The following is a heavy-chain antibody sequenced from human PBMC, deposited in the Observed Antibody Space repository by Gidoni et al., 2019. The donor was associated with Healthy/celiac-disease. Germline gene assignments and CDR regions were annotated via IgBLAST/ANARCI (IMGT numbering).Heavy chain of an antibody. Sequence: QVQLQESGPGLVKPSQTLSLTCTVSGGSISSGSYYWSWIRQPAGKGLEWIGRIYTSGSTNYNPSLKSRVTMSVDTSKNQFSLKLSSVTAADTAVYYCAREGYRGYYDSSGYPYYFDYWGQGTLVTVSS. J-gene: IGHJ4*02. CDR3: AREGYRGYYDSSGYPYYFDY. CDR2: IYTSGST. CDR1: GGSISSGSYY. V-gene: IGHV4-61*02. D-gene: IGHD3-22*01.